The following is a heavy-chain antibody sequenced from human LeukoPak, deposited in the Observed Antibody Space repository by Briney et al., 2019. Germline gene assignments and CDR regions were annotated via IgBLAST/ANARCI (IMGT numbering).Heavy chain of an antibody. CDR2: VYYSGST. CDR3: ARDIGAAADY. CDR1: GGSISSHS. J-gene: IGHJ4*02. V-gene: IGHV4-59*11. D-gene: IGHD5-12*01. Sequence: KPSETLSLTCTVSGGSISSHSWSWIRQPPGRGLEWVGYVYYSGSTNYNPSLQSRVTISVDTCKSKSSLKLSSVTAADTAVYYCARDIGAAADYWGQGTLVTVSS.